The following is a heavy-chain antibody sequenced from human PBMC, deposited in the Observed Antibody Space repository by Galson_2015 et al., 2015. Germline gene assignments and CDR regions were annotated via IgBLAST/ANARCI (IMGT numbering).Heavy chain of an antibody. CDR2: INPDSGGT. J-gene: IGHJ4*02. CDR1: GYTFIGYY. D-gene: IGHD6-6*01. Sequence: SVKVSCKASGYTFIGYYIHWVRQAPGQGLERMGWINPDSGGTNYAQKSQDWVTMTRDTSITTVYMELSRLKSDDTAVYYCARNIGGRGSSSSYYFDYWGQGTLVTVSS. V-gene: IGHV1-2*04. CDR3: ARNIGGRGSSSSYYFDY.